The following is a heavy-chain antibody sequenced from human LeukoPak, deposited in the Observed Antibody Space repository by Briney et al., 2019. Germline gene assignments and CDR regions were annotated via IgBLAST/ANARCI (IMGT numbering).Heavy chain of an antibody. CDR3: ARERDDTIFGVVIMDAFDI. CDR1: GFTFDDYG. D-gene: IGHD3-3*01. CDR2: INWNGGST. Sequence: GGSLRLSCAASGFTFDDYGMSWVRQAPGKGLEWVSGINWNGGSTGYADSVKGRFTISRDNAKNSLYLQMNSLRAEDTALYYCARERDDTIFGVVIMDAFDIWGQGTMVTVPS. J-gene: IGHJ3*02. V-gene: IGHV3-20*04.